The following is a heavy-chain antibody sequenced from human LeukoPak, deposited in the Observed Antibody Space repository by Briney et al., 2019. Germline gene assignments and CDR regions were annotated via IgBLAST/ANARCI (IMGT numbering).Heavy chain of an antibody. J-gene: IGHJ4*02. CDR3: ARGLASIAAAGC. V-gene: IGHV1-8*01. Sequence: ATVKVSCKASGYTFTSYDINWVRQATGQGLEWMGWMNPNSGNTGYAQKFQGRVTMTRNTSISTAYMELSSLRSEDTAVYYCARGLASIAAAGCWGQGTLVTVSS. CDR1: GYTFTSYD. CDR2: MNPNSGNT. D-gene: IGHD6-13*01.